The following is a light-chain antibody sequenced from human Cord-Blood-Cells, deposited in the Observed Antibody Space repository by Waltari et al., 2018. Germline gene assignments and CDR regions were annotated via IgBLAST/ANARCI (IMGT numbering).Light chain of an antibody. CDR3: QTWGTGIQV. J-gene: IGLJ3*02. CDR1: SGHSSYA. V-gene: IGLV4-69*01. CDR2: LNSDGSH. Sequence: QLVLTQSPSASASLGASVKLTCTLSSGHSSYAIAWHQQQPEKGPRYLMKLNSDGSHSKGDGLPDRLSGSRSGAERYLTSASLQAEDEADYYCQTWGTGIQVFGGGTKLTVL.